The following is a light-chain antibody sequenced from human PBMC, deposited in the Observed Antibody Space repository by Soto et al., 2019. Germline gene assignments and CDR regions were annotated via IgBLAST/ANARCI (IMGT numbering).Light chain of an antibody. Sequence: DIQMTQSPSSLSASVGDRVTITCRASQSISSYLNWYQQKPGKAPKLLIYAASSLQSGVPSRFGGSGSGTDFTLTISSLPPEDFATYYCQQCYSTPFTFGSRTKVDIK. V-gene: IGKV1-39*01. CDR2: AAS. J-gene: IGKJ3*01. CDR1: QSISSY. CDR3: QQCYSTPFT.